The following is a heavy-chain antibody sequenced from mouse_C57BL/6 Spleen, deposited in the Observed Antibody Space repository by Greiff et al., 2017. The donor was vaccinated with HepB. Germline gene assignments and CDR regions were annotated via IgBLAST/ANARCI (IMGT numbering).Heavy chain of an antibody. D-gene: IGHD2-5*01. Sequence: EVKVVESGGGLVKPGGSLKLSCAASGFTFSSYAISWVRQTPEKRLEWVATISDGGSYTYYPDNVKGRFTISRDNAKNNLYLQMSHLKSEDTAMYYCARDRSSNAWFAYWGQGTLVTVSA. CDR3: ARDRSSNAWFAY. V-gene: IGHV5-4*01. CDR2: ISDGGSYT. J-gene: IGHJ3*01. CDR1: GFTFSSYA.